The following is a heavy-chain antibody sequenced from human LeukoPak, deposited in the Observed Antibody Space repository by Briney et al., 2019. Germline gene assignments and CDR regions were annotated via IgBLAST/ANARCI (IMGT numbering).Heavy chain of an antibody. Sequence: GGSLRLSCAASGFTVSSNYMSWVRQAPGKGREGGSVIYSGGSTYYADSVKGRFTISGDNSKNTLYLQMNSLRAEDTAVYYCARDNRQYYGMDVWGQGTTVTVSS. CDR1: GFTVSSNY. V-gene: IGHV3-66*01. CDR2: IYSGGST. CDR3: ARDNRQYYGMDV. J-gene: IGHJ6*02.